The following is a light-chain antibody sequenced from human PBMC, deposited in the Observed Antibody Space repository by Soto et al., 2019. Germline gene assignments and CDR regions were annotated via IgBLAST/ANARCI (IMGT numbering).Light chain of an antibody. CDR3: VTWDDNMHTGVV. Sequence: QSVLTQPASVSAASGRKVTISCSGSTSNIGKNFVSWYQHLPESAPKLLIYDNNKRPSGIPDRFSGSKSDTSATLDITGLQPGDEADYYCVTWDDNMHTGVVFGGRTKVTVL. V-gene: IGLV1-51*01. J-gene: IGLJ2*01. CDR2: DNN. CDR1: TSNIGKNF.